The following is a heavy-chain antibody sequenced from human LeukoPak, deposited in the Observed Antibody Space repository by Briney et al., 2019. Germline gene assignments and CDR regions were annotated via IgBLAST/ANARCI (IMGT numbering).Heavy chain of an antibody. V-gene: IGHV3-30*18. CDR3: AKEEAHGYCSSSSCYKAGYYFDY. CDR2: ISYDGSNK. Sequence: GGSLRLSCAASGFTFSSYGMHWVRQAPGKGLEWVAVISYDGSNKYYADSVKGRFTISRDNSKNTLYLQMNSLRAEGTVVYYCAKEEAHGYCSSSSCYKAGYYFDYWGQGTLVTVSS. J-gene: IGHJ4*02. D-gene: IGHD2-2*02. CDR1: GFTFSSYG.